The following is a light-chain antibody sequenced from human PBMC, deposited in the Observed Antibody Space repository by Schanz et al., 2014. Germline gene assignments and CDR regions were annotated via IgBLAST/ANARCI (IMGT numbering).Light chain of an antibody. CDR1: NSDVGGYNH. V-gene: IGLV2-14*01. CDR3: FSYAGSNTWV. J-gene: IGLJ3*02. CDR2: DVS. Sequence: QSALTQPASVSGSPGQSITISCTGTNSDVGGYNHVSWYQQYPGKAPKLMIYDVSNRPSGVSNRFSGSKSGNTASLTVSGLQAEDEADYHCFSYAGSNTWVFGGGTKLTVL.